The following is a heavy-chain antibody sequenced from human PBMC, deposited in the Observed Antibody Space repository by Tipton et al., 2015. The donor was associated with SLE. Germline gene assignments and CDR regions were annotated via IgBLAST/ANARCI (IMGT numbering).Heavy chain of an antibody. J-gene: IGHJ4*02. CDR2: ISYDGSNE. CDR1: GFLFSSYA. CDR3: VKMATMNFFDY. V-gene: IGHV3-30*18. D-gene: IGHD5-24*01. Sequence: SLRLSCAASGFLFSSYAMHWVRQAPGKGLEWVAVISYDGSNEYYADSVQGRFTISRDNSKNTLYLQMSSLRAEDTAVYFCVKMATMNFFDYWGQGTLVTVSS.